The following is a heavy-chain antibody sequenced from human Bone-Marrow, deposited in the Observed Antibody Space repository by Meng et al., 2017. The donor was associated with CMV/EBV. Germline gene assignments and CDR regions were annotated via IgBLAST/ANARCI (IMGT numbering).Heavy chain of an antibody. V-gene: IGHV1-2*02. Sequence: FTGYYMHWVRQAPGQGLEWMGWINPNSGGTNYAQKFQGRVTMTRDTSISTAYMELSRLRSDDTAVYYCARDRRNYYNSSGYYLPLDYWGQGTLVTVSS. CDR3: ARDRRNYYNSSGYYLPLDY. J-gene: IGHJ4*02. CDR2: INPNSGGT. D-gene: IGHD3-22*01. CDR1: FTGYY.